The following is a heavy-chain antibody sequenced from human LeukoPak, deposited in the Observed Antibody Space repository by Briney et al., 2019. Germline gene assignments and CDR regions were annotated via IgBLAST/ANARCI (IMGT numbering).Heavy chain of an antibody. Sequence: PSETLSLTCAVYGGSFSGYYWSWIRQPPGKGLEWIGEINHSGTTNYNPSLKSRVTISVDTSKNQVSLKLSSVTAADTAVYYCARGEACNGGSCYSSYWGQGALVTVSS. CDR1: GGSFSGYY. J-gene: IGHJ4*02. D-gene: IGHD2-15*01. V-gene: IGHV4-34*01. CDR2: INHSGTT. CDR3: ARGEACNGGSCYSSY.